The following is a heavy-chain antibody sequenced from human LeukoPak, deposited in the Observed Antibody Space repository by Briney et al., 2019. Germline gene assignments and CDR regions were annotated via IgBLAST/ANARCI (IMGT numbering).Heavy chain of an antibody. CDR3: AMEFKSIAVASLPSDY. J-gene: IGHJ4*02. D-gene: IGHD6-19*01. Sequence: GGSLRLSCAASGFTFSDYYMSWIRQAPGKGLEWVSYISSSGSIIYYADSVKGRFTISRDNAKNSLYLQMNSLRAEDTAVYYCAMEFKSIAVASLPSDYWGQGTLVTVSS. CDR1: GFTFSDYY. V-gene: IGHV3-11*04. CDR2: ISSSGSII.